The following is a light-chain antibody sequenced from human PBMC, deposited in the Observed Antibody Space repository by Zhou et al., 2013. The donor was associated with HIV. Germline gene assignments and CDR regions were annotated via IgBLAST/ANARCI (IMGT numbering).Light chain of an antibody. CDR2: KTS. Sequence: DIQITQSPSTLSASVGDTVTITCRASQSIYSWLAWYQHRSGKAPDLLIYKTSILEVGVPSRFSGSGSGTEFSLTISGLQPDDFATYYCQQCNSYPITFGGGTRLDI. J-gene: IGKJ5*01. CDR1: QSIYSW. CDR3: QQCNSYPIT. V-gene: IGKV1-5*03.